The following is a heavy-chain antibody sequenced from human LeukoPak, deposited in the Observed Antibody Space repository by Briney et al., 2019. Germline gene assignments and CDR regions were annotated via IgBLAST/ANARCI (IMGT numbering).Heavy chain of an antibody. D-gene: IGHD2-2*01. CDR1: GGSISSYY. CDR3: ARHVQYQLPDY. CDR2: IYYSGST. V-gene: IGHV4-59*08. J-gene: IGHJ4*02. Sequence: SETLSLTCTVSGGSISSYYWSWIRQPPGKGLEWIGYIYYSGSTSYNPSLKSRVTISVDTSKNQFSLKLSSVTAADTAVYYCARHVQYQLPDYWGQGTLVTVSS.